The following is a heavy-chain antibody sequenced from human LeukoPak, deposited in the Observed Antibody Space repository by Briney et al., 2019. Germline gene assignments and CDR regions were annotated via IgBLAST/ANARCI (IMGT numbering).Heavy chain of an antibody. V-gene: IGHV3-53*01. CDR2: IYSGGST. CDR1: GFTVSSNY. Sequence: GGSLRLSRAASGFTVSSNYMSWVRQAPGKGLDWVSVIYSGGSTYYADSVKGRFTISRDNSKNTLYLQMNSLRAEDTAVYYCARDCSGSHLQLCGMDVWGQGTTVTVSS. J-gene: IGHJ6*02. CDR3: ARDCSGSHLQLCGMDV. D-gene: IGHD1-26*01.